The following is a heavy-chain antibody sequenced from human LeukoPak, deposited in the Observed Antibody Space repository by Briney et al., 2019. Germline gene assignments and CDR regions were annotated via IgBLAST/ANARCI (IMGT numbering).Heavy chain of an antibody. CDR3: AKRRAYDGSAHYYYFDY. D-gene: IGHD3-22*01. CDR2: IIGSGGDT. V-gene: IGHV3-23*01. CDR1: GGTFSSYA. J-gene: IGHJ4*02. Sequence: SCKASGGTFSSYAISWVRQAPGKGLEWVSTIIGSGGDTYYADSVKGRFTISRDNSKNTLYLQMNSLRAEDTAVYYCAKRRAYDGSAHYYYFDYWGQGALVTVSS.